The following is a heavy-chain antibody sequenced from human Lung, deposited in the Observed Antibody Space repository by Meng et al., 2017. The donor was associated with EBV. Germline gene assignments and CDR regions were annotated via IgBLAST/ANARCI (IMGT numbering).Heavy chain of an antibody. Sequence: QGRLLPSWLGCKKLGSAATVSCEFSGGAFSGNIIGWFRQAPGQGLEWMGGIIPLSGIPSYAKRFQGRINITADESTRTAYMELRSLTSEDTAIYYCASLDCGYDCYMRFDYWGQGTLVTVSS. V-gene: IGHV1-69*01. D-gene: IGHD2-21*02. CDR3: ASLDCGYDCYMRFDY. CDR2: IIPLSGIP. J-gene: IGHJ4*02. CDR1: GGAFSGNI.